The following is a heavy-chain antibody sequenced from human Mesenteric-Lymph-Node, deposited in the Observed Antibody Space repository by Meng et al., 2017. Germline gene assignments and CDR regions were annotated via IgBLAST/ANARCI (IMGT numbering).Heavy chain of an antibody. CDR2: INLHGGST. CDR1: GFTFDDYG. CDR3: ARASYVSATYYIGIYGIDV. Sequence: GESLKISCAASGFTFDDYGMSWVRQVPGKGLEWVSGINLHGGSTGYADSVKGRFTISRDNAKKSLYLQMNNLRVEDTASYYCARASYVSATYYIGIYGIDVWGQGTMVTVSS. D-gene: IGHD3-10*01. V-gene: IGHV3-20*04. J-gene: IGHJ6*02.